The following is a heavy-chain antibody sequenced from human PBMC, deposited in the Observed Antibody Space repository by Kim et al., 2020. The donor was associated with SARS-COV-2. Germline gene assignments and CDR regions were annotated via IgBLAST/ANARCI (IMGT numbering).Heavy chain of an antibody. J-gene: IGHJ3*02. D-gene: IGHD3-22*01. CDR1: GGSFSGHY. Sequence: SETLSLTCTVYGGSFSGHYWSWIRQSPGKGLEWIGEINHSGSTTNYNPSPKSRVTISVDTSRNQFSLNLSSATAADTAVYFCARGLSTHYFDRGTFDIWGEGTIVRVSS. CDR3: ARGLSTHYFDRGTFDI. CDR2: INHSGSTT. V-gene: IGHV4-34*01.